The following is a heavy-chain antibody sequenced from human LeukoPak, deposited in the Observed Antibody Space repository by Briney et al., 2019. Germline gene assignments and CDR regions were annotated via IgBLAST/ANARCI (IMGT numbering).Heavy chain of an antibody. CDR3: ARGSGYYGMDV. V-gene: IGHV1-69*04. CDR1: GGTFSSYA. J-gene: IGHJ6*02. CDR2: IIPILGIA. D-gene: IGHD3-10*01. Sequence: SVKVSCKASGGTFSSYAISWVRQAPGQGLEWMGRIIPILGIANYAQKFQGRVTITADKSTSTAYMELSSLRSEDTAVYYCARGSGYYGMDVWGQGTTVTVSS.